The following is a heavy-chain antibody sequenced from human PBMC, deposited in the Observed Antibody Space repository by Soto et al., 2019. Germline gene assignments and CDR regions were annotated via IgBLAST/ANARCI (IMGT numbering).Heavy chain of an antibody. V-gene: IGHV4-4*07. CDR1: GVSISSYY. CDR3: ASEHSGGDAFDI. D-gene: IGHD1-26*01. J-gene: IGHJ3*02. CDR2: IYISGNI. Sequence: QVQVQESGPGLVKPSETLSLTCTVSGVSISSYYWSWIRQPAGKGLEWIGRIYISGNINSNPSLKRRVTMSVDTSKNQFSLKLSSVTAADTAVYYCASEHSGGDAFDIWGQGTMVTVSS.